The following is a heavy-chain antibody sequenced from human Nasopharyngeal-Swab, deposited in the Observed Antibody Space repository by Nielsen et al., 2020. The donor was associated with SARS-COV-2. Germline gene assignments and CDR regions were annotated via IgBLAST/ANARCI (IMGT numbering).Heavy chain of an antibody. J-gene: IGHJ4*02. CDR3: ARDRRDVDNQ. CDR1: GFDVSGNY. CDR2: MYAGGDI. V-gene: IGHV3-53*01. Sequence: GESLKISCAASGFDVSGNYMSWLRQAPGKGLEWVSVMYAGGDIYCADSVKGRFTISRDSSKNTLYLQMNSLRVEDTALYYCARDRRDVDNQWGQGTLVTVSS. D-gene: IGHD5-24*01.